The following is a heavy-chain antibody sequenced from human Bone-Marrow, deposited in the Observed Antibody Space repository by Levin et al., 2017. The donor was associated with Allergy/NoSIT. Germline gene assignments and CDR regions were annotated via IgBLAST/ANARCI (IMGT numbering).Heavy chain of an antibody. Sequence: ASVKVSCKASGYTITGYYLHWVRQAPGQGPEWMGWINPNSGGPNYAQKFQGRVTMTRDTSISTAYMELSRLRSDDTAVYYCARLSHYNDSCWGPGTLVTVSS. CDR2: INPNSGGP. J-gene: IGHJ4*02. CDR1: GYTITGYY. D-gene: IGHD3-22*01. V-gene: IGHV1-2*02. CDR3: ARLSHYNDSC.